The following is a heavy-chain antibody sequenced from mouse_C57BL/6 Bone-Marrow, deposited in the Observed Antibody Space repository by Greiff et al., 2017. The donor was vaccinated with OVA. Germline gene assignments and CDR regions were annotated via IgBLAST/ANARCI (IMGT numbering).Heavy chain of an antibody. CDR1: GYTFPDYY. CDR2: INPYNGGT. J-gene: IGHJ2*01. CDR3: ARDEPYYDGSSDGDD. D-gene: IGHD1-1*01. Sequence: VQLQQSGPVLVKPGASVKMSCKASGYTFPDYYMNWVKQSHGQSLEWIGVINPYNGGTSYNQNFKGQATLTVAKSSSTAYMELNSLTSEDSAVYDCARDEPYYDGSSDGDDGGQGTTLTVAS. V-gene: IGHV1-19*01.